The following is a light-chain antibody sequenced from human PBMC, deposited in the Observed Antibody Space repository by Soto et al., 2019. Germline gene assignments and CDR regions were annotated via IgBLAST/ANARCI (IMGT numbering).Light chain of an antibody. Sequence: QSVLTQPASVSESPGQSITISCTGSSSDVGTYTYVSWYQQHPGKAPKLMIYDVNNRPSGVSDRFSGSKSGNTASLTISGLQAEDAADYYCSSYTSSNIVVFGGGTKLTV. CDR1: SSDVGTYTY. J-gene: IGLJ2*01. CDR3: SSYTSSNIVV. V-gene: IGLV2-14*01. CDR2: DVN.